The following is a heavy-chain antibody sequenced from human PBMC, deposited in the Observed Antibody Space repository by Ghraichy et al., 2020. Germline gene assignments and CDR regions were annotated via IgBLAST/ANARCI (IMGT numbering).Heavy chain of an antibody. CDR2: IYHSGST. CDR1: GYSISSGYY. V-gene: IGHV4-38-2*02. J-gene: IGHJ6*02. D-gene: IGHD1-1*01. Sequence: SETLSLTCTVSGYSISSGYYWGWIRQPPGKGLEWIGSIYHSGSTYYNPSLKSRVTISVDTSKNQFSLKLSSVTAADTAVYYCARDGFEDSTSMEYYYYGMDVWGQGTTVTVSS. CDR3: ARDGFEDSTSMEYYYYGMDV.